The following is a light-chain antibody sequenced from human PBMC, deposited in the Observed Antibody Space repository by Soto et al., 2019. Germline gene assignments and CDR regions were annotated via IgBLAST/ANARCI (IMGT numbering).Light chain of an antibody. CDR3: QQYNNWPPKWT. V-gene: IGKV3D-15*01. CDR2: AAT. Sequence: ETVLTQSPDTLSLSPGERAALSCRASQNVRDSFLAWYQQKPGQSPRLLIYAATSRATGVPERFSGSGSGTEFTLTISSLQSEDFAVYYCQQYNNWPPKWTFGQGTKVEIK. CDR1: QNVRDSF. J-gene: IGKJ1*01.